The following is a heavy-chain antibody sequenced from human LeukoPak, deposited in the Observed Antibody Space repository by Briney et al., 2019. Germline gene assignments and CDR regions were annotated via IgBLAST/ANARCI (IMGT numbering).Heavy chain of an antibody. CDR2: INAGNGKT. D-gene: IGHD4-17*01. J-gene: IGHJ4*02. Sequence: ASVKVSCKASGYIFSDYAIQWVRQAPGQGLEWMGWINAGNGKTKYSQKFQGRVTITRDTSASTAYMEPSGLRSEDTAVYYCARARWTSTVTTYYLDYWGQGTLVTVSS. CDR3: ARARWTSTVTTYYLDY. CDR1: GYIFSDYA. V-gene: IGHV1-3*01.